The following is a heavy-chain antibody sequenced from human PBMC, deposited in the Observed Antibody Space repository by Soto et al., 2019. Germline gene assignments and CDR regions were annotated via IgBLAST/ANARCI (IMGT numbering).Heavy chain of an antibody. J-gene: IGHJ6*03. CDR2: IYYSGST. Sequence: SETLSLTCTVSGGSISSYYWSWIRQPPGKGLEWIGYIYYSGSTNYNPSLKSRVTISVDTSKNQFSLKLSSVTAADTAVYYCARVNSGLGELEWSMDVWGKGTTVTVSS. D-gene: IGHD3-16*01. CDR1: GGSISSYY. CDR3: ARVNSGLGELEWSMDV. V-gene: IGHV4-59*01.